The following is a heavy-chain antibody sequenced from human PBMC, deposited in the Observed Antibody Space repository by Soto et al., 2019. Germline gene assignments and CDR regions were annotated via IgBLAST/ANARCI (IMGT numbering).Heavy chain of an antibody. Sequence: QVQLVESGGGVVQPGRSLRLSCATSGFTFSNYGMHWVRQAPGKGLEWVAVIWYDGSNKYYADSVKGRFTISRDNSKSTLYLQINSLRAEDRAMYYCSRANLPPYFDYWGQGTLVTVST. J-gene: IGHJ4*02. D-gene: IGHD2-8*01. CDR3: SRANLPPYFDY. CDR1: GFTFSNYG. V-gene: IGHV3-33*01. CDR2: IWYDGSNK.